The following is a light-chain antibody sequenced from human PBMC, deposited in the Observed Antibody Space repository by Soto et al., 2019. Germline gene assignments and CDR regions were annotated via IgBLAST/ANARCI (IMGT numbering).Light chain of an antibody. Sequence: DIQMTQSPSSLSASVGDRVTITCRASQGIRHYLAWYQQKPGKVPKLLIYEASNLQSGVPSRFRGGGSGTEFTLTISSLQPEDVATYYGQRTYDAPPFGQGTRLEIK. CDR2: EAS. CDR1: QGIRHY. J-gene: IGKJ5*01. CDR3: QRTYDAPP. V-gene: IGKV1-27*01.